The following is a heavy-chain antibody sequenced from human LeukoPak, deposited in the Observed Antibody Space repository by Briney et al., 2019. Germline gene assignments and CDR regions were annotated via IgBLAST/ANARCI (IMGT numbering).Heavy chain of an antibody. D-gene: IGHD2-21*01. CDR3: AKEALWSGGY. CDR2: IRYDGRNK. V-gene: IGHV3-30*02. J-gene: IGHJ4*02. Sequence: GGSLRLSCEASGFNFNNYGMHWVRQAPGKGLQWVAFIRYDGRNKFYADSVKGRFTISRDNSKNTLYLQMNSLRAEDTAVYYCAKEALWSGGYWGQGTLVTVSS. CDR1: GFNFNNYG.